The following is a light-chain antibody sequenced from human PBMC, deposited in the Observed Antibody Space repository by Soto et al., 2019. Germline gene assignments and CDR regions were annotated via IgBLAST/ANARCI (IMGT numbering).Light chain of an antibody. CDR1: QSLGGN. Sequence: PATLAVSPGDTVTLSCRASQSLGGNLAWYQQKPGQAPRLFIFRASSRATGVPARFSASGSGTEFTLTISELQSEDFAVYYCQQYSNWPPWTFGPGTKVDI. CDR3: QQYSNWPPWT. V-gene: IGKV3-15*01. CDR2: RAS. J-gene: IGKJ1*01.